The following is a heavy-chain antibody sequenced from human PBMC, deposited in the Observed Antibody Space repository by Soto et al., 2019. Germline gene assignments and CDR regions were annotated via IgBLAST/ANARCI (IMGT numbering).Heavy chain of an antibody. CDR3: ARSIAAAGTWVYYYGMDI. J-gene: IGHJ6*02. CDR2: TYYRSKWYN. Sequence: SQTLSLPCAISGDSVSSNSAAWNWIRQSPSRGLEWLGRTYYRSKWYNDYAVSVKSRITINPDTSKNQFSLQLNSVTPEDTAVYYCARSIAAAGTWVYYYGMDIWGQGTTVTVSS. D-gene: IGHD6-13*01. V-gene: IGHV6-1*01. CDR1: GDSVSSNSAA.